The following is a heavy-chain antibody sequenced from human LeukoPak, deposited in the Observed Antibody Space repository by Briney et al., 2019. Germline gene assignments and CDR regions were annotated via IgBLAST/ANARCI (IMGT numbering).Heavy chain of an antibody. CDR3: ARGRNYYDSSDYYEGDAFDI. J-gene: IGHJ3*02. V-gene: IGHV1-46*01. CDR1: GYTFTSYY. D-gene: IGHD3-22*01. Sequence: GASVKVSCKASGYTFTSYYMHWVRQAPGQGLEWMGIINPSGYSTIYAQKFQGRVSMTRDMSTSTVYMELSSLRSEDTAVYYCARGRNYYDSSDYYEGDAFDIWGQGTMVTVSS. CDR2: INPSGYST.